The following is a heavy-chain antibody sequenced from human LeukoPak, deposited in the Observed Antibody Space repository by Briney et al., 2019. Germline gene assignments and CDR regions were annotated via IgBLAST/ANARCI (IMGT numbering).Heavy chain of an antibody. CDR3: TTDTRSRG. V-gene: IGHV3-23*01. CDR2: ISGSGGST. J-gene: IGHJ4*02. CDR1: GFTFSSYS. D-gene: IGHD4-17*01. Sequence: GGSLRLSCAASGFTFSSYSMNWVRQAPGKGLEWVSSISGSGGSTYYADSVKGRFTISRDNSKNTLYLQMNSLKTEDTAVYYCTTDTRSRGWGQGTLVTVSS.